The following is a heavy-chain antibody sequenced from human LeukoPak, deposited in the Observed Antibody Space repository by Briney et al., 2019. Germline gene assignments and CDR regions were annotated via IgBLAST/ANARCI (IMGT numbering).Heavy chain of an antibody. V-gene: IGHV3-30*04. D-gene: IGHD6-19*01. CDR2: ISYDGSNK. Sequence: GGSLRLSCAASGFTFSSYAMHWVRQAPGKGLEWVAVISYDGSNKYYADSVKGRFTISRDNSKNTLYLQMNSLRAEDTAVYYCARDLRPFQWLVPCDVWGKGTTVTVSS. CDR1: GFTFSSYA. J-gene: IGHJ6*04. CDR3: ARDLRPFQWLVPCDV.